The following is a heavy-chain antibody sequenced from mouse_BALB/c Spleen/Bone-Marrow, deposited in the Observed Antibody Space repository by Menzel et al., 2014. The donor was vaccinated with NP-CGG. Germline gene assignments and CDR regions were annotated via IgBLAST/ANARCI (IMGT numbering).Heavy chain of an antibody. D-gene: IGHD2-3*01. CDR3: TRYDGYFTLFAY. Sequence: VKLMESGAELVKPGASVKLSCKASGYTFTSYYLYWVKQRPGQGLEWIGEINPSNGDTNFNEKFKSKASLTVDISSNTTYMQLSSLTSEDSAVYYCTRYDGYFTLFAYWGQGTLVTVSA. J-gene: IGHJ3*01. V-gene: IGHV1-53*01. CDR1: GYTFTSYY. CDR2: INPSNGDT.